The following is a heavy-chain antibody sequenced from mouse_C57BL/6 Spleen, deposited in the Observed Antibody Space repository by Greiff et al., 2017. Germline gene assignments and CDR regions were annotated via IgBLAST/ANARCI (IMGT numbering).Heavy chain of an antibody. CDR2: ISDGGSYT. CDR1: GFTFSSYA. D-gene: IGHD1-1*01. J-gene: IGHJ3*01. Sequence: EVQVVESGGGLVKPGGSLKLSCAASGFTFSSYAMSWVRQTPEKRLEWVATISDGGSYTYYPDNVKGRFTISRDNAKNNLYLQMSHLKSEDTAMYYCARDQDYGSSLAWFAYWGQGTLVTVSA. CDR3: ARDQDYGSSLAWFAY. V-gene: IGHV5-4*01.